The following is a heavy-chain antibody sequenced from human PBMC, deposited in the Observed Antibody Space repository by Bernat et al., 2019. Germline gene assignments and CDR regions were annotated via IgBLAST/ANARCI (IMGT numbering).Heavy chain of an antibody. CDR1: GFTFSSYG. Sequence: QVQLVESGGGVVQPGRSLRFSCAASGFTFSSYGMHWVRQAPGKGLEWVAVISYDGSNKYYADSVKGRFTISRDNSKNTLYLQMNSLRAEDTAVYYCAKDRYYDSSGPADYWGQGTLVTVSS. J-gene: IGHJ4*02. D-gene: IGHD3-22*01. V-gene: IGHV3-30*18. CDR2: ISYDGSNK. CDR3: AKDRYYDSSGPADY.